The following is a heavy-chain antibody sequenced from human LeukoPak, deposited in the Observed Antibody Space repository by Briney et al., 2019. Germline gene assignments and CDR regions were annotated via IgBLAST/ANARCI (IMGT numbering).Heavy chain of an antibody. CDR1: GASISSDDYY. Sequence: SETLSLTCTVSGASISSDDYYWGWIRQPPGKGLGWIGNIHYSGSTYYNPSLETRVTMSADTSNNQVSLRLSSVTAADTAVYFCARSYCTGSTCPRRWFHPWGQGTLVTVSS. V-gene: IGHV4-39*01. J-gene: IGHJ5*02. CDR2: IHYSGST. D-gene: IGHD2-15*01. CDR3: ARSYCTGSTCPRRWFHP.